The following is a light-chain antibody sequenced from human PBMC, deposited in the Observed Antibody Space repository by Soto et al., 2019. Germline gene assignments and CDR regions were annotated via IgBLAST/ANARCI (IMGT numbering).Light chain of an antibody. CDR1: TSNIGDSY. J-gene: IGLJ2*01. V-gene: IGLV1-51*01. CDR3: ATWDSGLSAVV. CDR2: DSS. Sequence: QSVLTQPPSVSAAPGQRVTISCSGTTSNIGDSYVAWYQQVPTTAPRLLIYDSSKRPSGTPDRFSASKSGTSATLGISGLETGDVGDYFCATWDSGLSAVVFGGGTKLTVL.